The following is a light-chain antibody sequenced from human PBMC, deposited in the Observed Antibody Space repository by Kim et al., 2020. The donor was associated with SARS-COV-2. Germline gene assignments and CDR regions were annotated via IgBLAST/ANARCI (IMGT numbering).Light chain of an antibody. V-gene: IGKV1-39*01. J-gene: IGKJ2*03. CDR2: AAS. CDR3: QQSYSTPPYS. CDR1: QSISSY. Sequence: AAVGDRVTITCRASQSISSYLNWYQQKPGKAPKLLIYAASSLQSGVPSRFSGSGSGTDFTLTISSLQPEDFATYYCQQSYSTPPYSFGQGTKLEIK.